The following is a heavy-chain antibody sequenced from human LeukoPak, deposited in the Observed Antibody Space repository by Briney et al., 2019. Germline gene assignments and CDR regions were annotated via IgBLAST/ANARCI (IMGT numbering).Heavy chain of an antibody. V-gene: IGHV4-4*02. CDR1: GGSISSSNW. CDR3: ARESSGWYFYWFDP. D-gene: IGHD6-19*01. CDR2: IYHSGST. J-gene: IGHJ5*02. Sequence: SGTLSLTCAVSGGSISSSNWWSWVRQPPGKGLEWIGEIYHSGSTNYNPSLKSRVTISVDTSKNQFSLKLSSVTAADTAVYYCARESSGWYFYWFDPWGQGTLVTVSS.